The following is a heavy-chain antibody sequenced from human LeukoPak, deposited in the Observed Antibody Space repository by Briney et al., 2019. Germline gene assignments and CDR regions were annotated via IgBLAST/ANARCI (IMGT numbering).Heavy chain of an antibody. V-gene: IGHV4-59*08. J-gene: IGHJ6*02. CDR3: TRHDAVPVIGHGTGV. CDR1: GGSISSYY. CDR2: IYYTGIT. Sequence: SETLSLTCTVSGGSISSYYWSWIRQPPGKGLEWIGYIYYTGITNYNPSLESRVTMSVDTSKNQFSLKLNSVTAADTAVYYCTRHDAVPVIGHGTGVWGQGTTVTVSS. D-gene: IGHD3-16*02.